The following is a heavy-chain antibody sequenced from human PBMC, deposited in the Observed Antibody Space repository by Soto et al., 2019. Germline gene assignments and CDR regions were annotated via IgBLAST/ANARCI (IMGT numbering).Heavy chain of an antibody. V-gene: IGHV3-30*18. CDR3: AKDSVFFFFQAEDGIRDTVPVSAFLLNRSSDL. J-gene: IGHJ2*01. CDR2: ISYDGSNT. D-gene: IGHD1-26*01. Sequence: KGLKRVAVISYDGSNTYYADSVKGRFPISRDNSQTTLYLQMNSLRAEDTAVYYCAKDSVFFFFQAEDGIRDTVPVSAFLLNRSSDL.